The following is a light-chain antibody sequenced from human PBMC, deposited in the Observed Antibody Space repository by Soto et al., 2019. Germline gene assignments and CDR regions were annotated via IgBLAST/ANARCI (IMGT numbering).Light chain of an antibody. Sequence: QSVLTQPASVSGSPGQSITISCTGTSSDVGDYNYVSWYQQHPGKAPKLMIYEVSNRPSGVSNRFSGSKSGNTASLTISGLQAEDEADYYCSSYTSRSILVFGTGTKGTVL. CDR2: EVS. CDR3: SSYTSRSILV. J-gene: IGLJ1*01. CDR1: SSDVGDYNY. V-gene: IGLV2-14*01.